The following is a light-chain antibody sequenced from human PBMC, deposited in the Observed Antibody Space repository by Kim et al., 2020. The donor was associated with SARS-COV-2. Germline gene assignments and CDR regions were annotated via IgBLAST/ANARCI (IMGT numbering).Light chain of an antibody. J-gene: IGLJ1*01. CDR2: T. V-gene: IGLV1-44*01. CDR3: AAWDDSLIGFV. CDR1: NSNIGVNS. Sequence: QSVLTQPPSASGTPGQRITISCSGSNSNIGVNSVSRYQHLPGTAPKLLIFTDRFSASKSGTSASLAISGLRSEDEAEYFCAAWDDSLIGFVFGTGTKVTVL.